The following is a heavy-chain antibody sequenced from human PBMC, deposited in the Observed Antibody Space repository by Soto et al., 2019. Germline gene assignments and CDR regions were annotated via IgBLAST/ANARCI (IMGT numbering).Heavy chain of an antibody. CDR1: GFTFSDYY. V-gene: IGHV3-11*05. CDR2: ISSSSTTT. D-gene: IGHD2-15*01. Sequence: VQLVESGGGLVNPGGSLRLSCTASGFTFSDYYMAWIRQAPGKGLEWVSDISSSSTTTNFADSVRGRFTISRDDAKNSLYLQMTNLRVEDTAVYYCVKDSGGTFDYWRQGTLVTVSS. CDR3: VKDSGGTFDY. J-gene: IGHJ4*02.